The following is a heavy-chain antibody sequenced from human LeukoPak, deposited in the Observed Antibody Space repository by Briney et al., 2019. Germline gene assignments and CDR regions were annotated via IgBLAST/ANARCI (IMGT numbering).Heavy chain of an antibody. CDR2: INHSGST. J-gene: IGHJ4*02. D-gene: IGHD4-23*01. CDR1: GGSFSGYY. V-gene: IGHV4-34*01. CDR3: ARENSRVFTNYFDY. Sequence: SETLSLTCAVYGGSFSGYYWSWIRQPPGKGLEWIGEINHSGSTNYNPSLKSRVTISVDTSKNQFSLKLSSVTAADTAVYYCARENSRVFTNYFDYWGQGTLVTVSS.